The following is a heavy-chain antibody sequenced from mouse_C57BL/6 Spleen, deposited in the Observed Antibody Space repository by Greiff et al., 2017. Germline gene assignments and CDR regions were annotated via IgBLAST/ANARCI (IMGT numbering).Heavy chain of an antibody. D-gene: IGHD1-1*01. CDR2: ISYDGSN. Sequence: EVQLQESGPGLVKPSQSLSLTCSVTGYSITSCYYWNWIRQFPGNKLEWMGYISYDGSNNYNPSLKNRISITHDTSKNQFFLKLNSVTTEDTATYYCARDRGLRGLAYWGQGTLVTVSA. CDR3: ARDRGLRGLAY. V-gene: IGHV3-6*01. J-gene: IGHJ3*01. CDR1: GYSITSCYY.